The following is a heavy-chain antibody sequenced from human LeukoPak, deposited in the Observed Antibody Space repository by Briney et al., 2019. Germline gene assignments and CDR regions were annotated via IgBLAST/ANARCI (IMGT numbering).Heavy chain of an antibody. D-gene: IGHD4-11*01. CDR2: ISSSGSTI. J-gene: IGHJ4*02. V-gene: IGHV3-11*04. Sequence: GGSLRLSCAASGFTFSDYYMSWIRQAPGKGLEWVSYISSSGSTIYYADSVKGRFTISRDNAKNSLYLQMNSLRSEDTAVYYCAKGVATTSYFDYWGQGTLVTVSS. CDR3: AKGVATTSYFDY. CDR1: GFTFSDYY.